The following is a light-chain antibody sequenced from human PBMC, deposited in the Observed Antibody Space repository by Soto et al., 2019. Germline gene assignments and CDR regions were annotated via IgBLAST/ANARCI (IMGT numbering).Light chain of an antibody. CDR2: GAS. V-gene: IGKV3-20*01. CDR1: QSVSSSY. J-gene: IGKJ1*01. Sequence: EIVFTQSPGTLSLSPVERATLSCRASQSVSSSYLAWYQQKPGQAPRLLIFGASSRATGIPDRFSGSGSGTDFTLTISSLEPEDFAVYYCQQYGSSPKTFGQGTKVEIK. CDR3: QQYGSSPKT.